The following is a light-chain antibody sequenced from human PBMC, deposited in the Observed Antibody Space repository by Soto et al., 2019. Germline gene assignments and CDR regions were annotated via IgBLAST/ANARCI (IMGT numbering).Light chain of an antibody. CDR1: SSDVGGYIY. CDR3: CSYAGNKTVV. J-gene: IGLJ3*02. CDR2: DVS. V-gene: IGLV2-11*01. Sequence: QSALTQPRSVSGSPGQSVTISCTGTSSDVGGYIYVSWYQQYPAKAPKVMIYDVSRRPSGVPDRFSGSKSGNTASLTISGLQAEDEAVYYCCSYAGNKTVVFGGGTKVTAL.